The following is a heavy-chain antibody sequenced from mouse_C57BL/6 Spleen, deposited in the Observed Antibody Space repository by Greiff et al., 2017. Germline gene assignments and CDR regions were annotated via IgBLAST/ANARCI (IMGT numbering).Heavy chain of an antibody. CDR1: GYSFTSYW. D-gene: IGHD1-1*01. CDR3: ARSYYGSSLDY. Sequence: QVQLQQPGTELVKPGASVKLSCKASGYSFTSYWMHWVKQRPGQGLEWIGKINPSNGGTNYNEKFKGKATLTVDKSSSTAYMQLSSLTAEDSAVYYCARSYYGSSLDYWGQGTTLT. V-gene: IGHV1-53*01. J-gene: IGHJ2*01. CDR2: INPSNGGT.